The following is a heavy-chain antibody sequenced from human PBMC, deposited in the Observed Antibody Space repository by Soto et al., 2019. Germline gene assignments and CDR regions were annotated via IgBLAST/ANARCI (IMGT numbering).Heavy chain of an antibody. V-gene: IGHV3-15*07. CDR2: IKSEADGATT. CDR3: PTVPYHYSPSAVDV. J-gene: IGHJ6*02. D-gene: IGHD3-22*01. CDR1: GFSFSSGW. Sequence: EVQLLESGGDLVKPGGSLRLSCAGSGFSFSSGWMNWVRQAPGKGLEWVGRIKSEADGATTDYSPPVKGRFTISRDASITPFYLYMPSLKTQDTAVYYCPTVPYHYSPSAVDVWGQGTTVTVSS.